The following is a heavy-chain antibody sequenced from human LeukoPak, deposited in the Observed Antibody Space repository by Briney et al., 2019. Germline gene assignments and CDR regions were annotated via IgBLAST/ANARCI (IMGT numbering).Heavy chain of an antibody. D-gene: IGHD3-3*01. Sequence: GGSLRLSCAASGFTFNNYNTNWVRQAPGKALEWVSSITSSGTYIFYADSVKGGFTISRDNAKNSLYLQMNSLGPEDTAVYYCARDLSYDFWSGYSHWGQGTLVTVSS. V-gene: IGHV3-21*01. CDR2: ITSSGTYI. CDR3: ARDLSYDFWSGYSH. CDR1: GFTFNNYN. J-gene: IGHJ4*02.